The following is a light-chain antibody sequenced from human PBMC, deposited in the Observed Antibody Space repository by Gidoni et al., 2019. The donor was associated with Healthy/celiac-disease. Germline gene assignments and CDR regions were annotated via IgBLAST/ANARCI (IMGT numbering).Light chain of an antibody. CDR2: GAS. CDR1: PSVSSSY. J-gene: IGKJ4*01. V-gene: IGKV3-20*01. CDR3: QQYGSSPFT. Sequence: EIVLTPSPGTLSLSPGERATLSCRASPSVSSSYLAWYQQKPGQAPRLLIYGASSRATGIPDRFSGSGSGTDFTLTISRLEPEDFAVYYCQQYGSSPFTFGGGTKVEIK.